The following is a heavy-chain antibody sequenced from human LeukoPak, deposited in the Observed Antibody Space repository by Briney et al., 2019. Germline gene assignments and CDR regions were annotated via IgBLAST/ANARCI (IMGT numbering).Heavy chain of an antibody. D-gene: IGHD1-26*01. CDR1: GGSFSGYY. J-gene: IGHJ6*03. CDR3: ARVSGSYHWNYYYMDV. CDR2: INHSGST. V-gene: IGHV4-34*01. Sequence: PSETLSLTCAVYGGSFSGYYWSWIRQPPGKGLEWIGEINHSGSTNYNPSLKSRVTISVDTSKNQFSLKLSSVTAADTAVYYCARVSGSYHWNYYYMDVWGKGTTVTVSS.